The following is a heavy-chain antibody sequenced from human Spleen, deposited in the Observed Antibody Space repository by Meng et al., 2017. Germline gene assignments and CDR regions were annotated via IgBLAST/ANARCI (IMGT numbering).Heavy chain of an antibody. V-gene: IGHV3-15*01. Sequence: VHLVESGGGLIQPGGSLRLSCAVSGFTVSSNYMSWVRQAPGKGLEWVSRINGDGGKIDYAAPVKGRFIISRDDSQNMLFLQMNDLKTEDTGIYYCTARTGSDWGQGTLVTVSS. CDR1: GFTVSSNY. D-gene: IGHD1-14*01. J-gene: IGHJ4*02. CDR2: INGDGGKI. CDR3: TARTGSD.